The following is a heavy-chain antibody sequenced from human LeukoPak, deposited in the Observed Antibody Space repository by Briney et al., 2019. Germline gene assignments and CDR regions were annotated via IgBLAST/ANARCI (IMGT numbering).Heavy chain of an antibody. V-gene: IGHV4-59*01. J-gene: IGHJ2*01. D-gene: IGHD3-22*01. CDR2: IYYSGST. CDR3: ARDLRYYDSSGYWIPRRWYFDL. CDR1: GGSISSYY. Sequence: SETLSLTCTVSGGSISSYYWSWIRQPPGKGLEWIGYIYYSGSTNHNPSLKSRVTISVDTSKNQFSLKLSSVTAADTAVYYCARDLRYYDSSGYWIPRRWYFDLWGRGTLVTVSS.